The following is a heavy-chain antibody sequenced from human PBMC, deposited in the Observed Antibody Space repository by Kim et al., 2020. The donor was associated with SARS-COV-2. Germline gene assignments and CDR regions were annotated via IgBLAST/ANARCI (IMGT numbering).Heavy chain of an antibody. CDR1: GYTFTSYG. CDR3: ARDRGLTDYYGSGSYYNDAFDL. D-gene: IGHD3-10*01. V-gene: IGHV1-18*01. CDR2: ISVYNGNT. Sequence: ASVKVSCKASGYTFTSYGVSWVRQAPGQGLEWMGWISVYNGNTNYAQKLQGRVTMTTDTSTSTAYMELRSLRSDDTAVFFCARDRGLTDYYGSGSYYNDAFDLWGQGTMVTVSS. J-gene: IGHJ3*01.